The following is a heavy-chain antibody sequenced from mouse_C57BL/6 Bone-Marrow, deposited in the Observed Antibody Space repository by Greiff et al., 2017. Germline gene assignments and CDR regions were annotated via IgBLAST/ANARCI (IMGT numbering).Heavy chain of an antibody. CDR2: IYPGDGDT. CDR3: ARCTLSSYTMDY. V-gene: IGHV1-82*01. J-gene: IGHJ4*01. Sequence: QVQLQQSGPELVKPGASVKISCKASGYAFSRSWMNWVKQRPGQGLEWIGRIYPGDGDTNYNGKFKGKATLTADKSSSTAYMQLSSLTSEDSTVYFWARCTLSSYTMDYWGQGTSVTVSS. D-gene: IGHD1-1*02. CDR1: GYAFSRSW.